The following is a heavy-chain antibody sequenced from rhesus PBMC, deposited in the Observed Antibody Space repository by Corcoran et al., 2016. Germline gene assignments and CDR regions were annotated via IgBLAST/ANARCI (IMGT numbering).Heavy chain of an antibody. CDR3: TRDERRDY. D-gene: IGHD3-9*01. CDR2: ISESRGTT. Sequence: DVQLVESGGGLVTPGGSLRLSCVASGFTFSSYEMHWVRQAPGKGLEWVSVISESRGTTYYADSVKGRFTIARDNAKNSLFLQMNSLRAEDTAVYFCTRDERRDYWGQGVLVTVSS. CDR1: GFTFSSYE. V-gene: IGHV3-100*02. J-gene: IGHJ4*01.